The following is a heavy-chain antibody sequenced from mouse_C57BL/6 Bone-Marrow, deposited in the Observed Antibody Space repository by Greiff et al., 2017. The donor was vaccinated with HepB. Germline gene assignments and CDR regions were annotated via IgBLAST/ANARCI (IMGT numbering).Heavy chain of an antibody. CDR2: SRNKANDYTT. CDR3: ARDDDYDVWFAY. D-gene: IGHD2-4*01. Sequence: EVMLVESGGGLVQSGRSLRLSCATSGFTFSDFYMEWVRQAPGKGLEWIAASRNKANDYTTEYSASVKGRFIVSRDTSQSILYLQMNALRAEDTAIYYCARDDDYDVWFAYWGQGTLVTVSA. CDR1: GFTFSDFY. V-gene: IGHV7-1*01. J-gene: IGHJ3*01.